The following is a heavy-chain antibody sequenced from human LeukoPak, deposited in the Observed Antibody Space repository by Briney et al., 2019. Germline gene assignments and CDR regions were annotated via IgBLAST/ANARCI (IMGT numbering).Heavy chain of an antibody. CDR1: GFTFSSYS. V-gene: IGHV3-48*04. D-gene: IGHD1-26*01. CDR3: ARLSGSYEFDY. J-gene: IGHJ4*02. Sequence: GGSLRLSCAASGFTFSSYSMNWVRQAPGKGLEWGSYISGSSSTIYYADSVKGRFTISRDNAKNSLYLQMNSLRAEDTAVYYCARLSGSYEFDYWGQGTLVTVSS. CDR2: ISGSSSTI.